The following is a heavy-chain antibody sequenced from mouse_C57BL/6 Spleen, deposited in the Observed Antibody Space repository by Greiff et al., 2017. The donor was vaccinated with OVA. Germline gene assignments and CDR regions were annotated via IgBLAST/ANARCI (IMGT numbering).Heavy chain of an antibody. CDR3: ARHDYDVDAMDY. CDR1: GYTFTSYW. CDR2: IYPGSGST. Sequence: VQLQQPGAELVKPGASVKMSCKASGYTFTSYWITWVKQRPGQGLEWIGDIYPGSGSTNYNEKFKSKATLTVDTSSSTAYIQLSSLTSEDSAVYYCARHDYDVDAMDYWGQGTSVTVSS. D-gene: IGHD2-4*01. J-gene: IGHJ4*01. V-gene: IGHV1-55*01.